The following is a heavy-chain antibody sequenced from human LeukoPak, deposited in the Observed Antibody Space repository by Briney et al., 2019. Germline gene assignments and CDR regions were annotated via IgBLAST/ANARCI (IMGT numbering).Heavy chain of an antibody. CDR1: GGSISSYY. Sequence: SETLSLTCTVSGGSISSYYWSWIRQPPGKGLEWIGYIYYSGSTNYNPSLKSRVTISVDTSKNQFSLKLSSVTAADTAVYYCASATSVVGVPSNWFDPWGQGTLVTVSS. V-gene: IGHV4-59*01. J-gene: IGHJ5*02. D-gene: IGHD2-2*01. CDR2: IYYSGST. CDR3: ASATSVVGVPSNWFDP.